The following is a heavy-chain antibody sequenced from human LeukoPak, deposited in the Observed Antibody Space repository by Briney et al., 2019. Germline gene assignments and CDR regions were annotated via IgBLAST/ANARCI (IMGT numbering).Heavy chain of an antibody. CDR1: GASTSSIKYY. D-gene: IGHD1-26*01. CDR3: ARERVRETIDRGFDS. J-gene: IGHJ4*02. V-gene: IGHV4-61*02. CDR2: IYTSGST. Sequence: PSETLSLTCTVSGASTSSIKYYWNWIRQPAGKGLEWIGRIYTSGSTDYNSSLKSRVTRSLDTSKNQFSLKLSSVTAADTAVYFCARERVRETIDRGFDSWGQGTLVTVSS.